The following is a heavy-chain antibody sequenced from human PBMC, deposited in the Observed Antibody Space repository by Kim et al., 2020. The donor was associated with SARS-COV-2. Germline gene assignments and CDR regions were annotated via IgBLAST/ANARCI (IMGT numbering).Heavy chain of an antibody. CDR2: IYTNGNT. V-gene: IGHV4-4*07. D-gene: IGHD3-16*01. J-gene: IGHJ4*02. Sequence: SETLSLTCTVSGGSISSYSRSWIRQPAGKGLEWIGRIYTNGNTNYNPSLESRVTMSVDTSKNQFSLKVSSVTAANTAVYYCTRGRLGTFAYWGQGTLVIVSS. CDR3: TRGRLGTFAY. CDR1: GGSISSYS.